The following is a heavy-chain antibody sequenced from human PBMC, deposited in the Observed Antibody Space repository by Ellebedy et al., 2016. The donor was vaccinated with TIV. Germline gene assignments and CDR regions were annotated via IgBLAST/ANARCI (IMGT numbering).Heavy chain of an antibody. V-gene: IGHV3-30*03. J-gene: IGHJ4*02. CDR1: GFSFNSFA. CDR3: ASEENGDSLIYFDS. D-gene: IGHD4-17*01. Sequence: PGGSLRLSCAASGFSFNSFAIHWVRQAPGKGLEWVAVISYDGTNTYYADSVRGRFSLSRDNSRNTVYLQMNSRRAEDTAVYYCASEENGDSLIYFDSWGQGTLVTVSS. CDR2: ISYDGTNT.